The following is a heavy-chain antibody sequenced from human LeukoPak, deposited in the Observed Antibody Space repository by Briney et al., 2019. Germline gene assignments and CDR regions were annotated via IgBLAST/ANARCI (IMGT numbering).Heavy chain of an antibody. D-gene: IGHD4-17*01. CDR1: GFTFSSYW. J-gene: IGHJ4*02. V-gene: IGHV3-7*01. Sequence: GGSLRLSCAASGFTFSSYWMSWVRQAPGMGLEWVTSINQDGSEKKYVDSVKGRFTISRDNAKNSLFLQMNSLTADDTAVYYCARGSGDLDYWGQGTLVTVSS. CDR2: INQDGSEK. CDR3: ARGSGDLDY.